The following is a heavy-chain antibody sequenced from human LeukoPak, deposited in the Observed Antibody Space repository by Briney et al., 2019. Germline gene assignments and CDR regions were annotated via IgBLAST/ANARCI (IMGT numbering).Heavy chain of an antibody. CDR1: GFSFSSYA. CDR3: ATEFREYDSGSQYFQH. D-gene: IGHD6-19*01. V-gene: IGHV3-30*04. CDR2: ISVDGINK. J-gene: IGHJ1*01. Sequence: GGSLRLSCAASGFSFSSYAVHWVRQAPGKGLEWVTLISVDGINKSYADSVKGRFTISRDNSKNTLYLQMNSLRDEDTAVYYCATEFREYDSGSQYFQHWGQGTLVTVSS.